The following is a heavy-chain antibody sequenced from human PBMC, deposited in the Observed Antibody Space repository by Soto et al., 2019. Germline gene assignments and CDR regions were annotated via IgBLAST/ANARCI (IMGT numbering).Heavy chain of an antibody. V-gene: IGHV3-21*02. CDR1: GFTFGSHS. D-gene: IGHD2-15*01. Sequence: EVQLVESGGGLVKPGGSLRLSCTDSGFTFGSHSMFWVRQAPGKGLEWVSSISAGSDYIFYADSVKGRFAISRDNAKNSLDVQIASLRAEDTAVYYCARDGLVVVGAATSPLDYWGQGTLVTVSS. J-gene: IGHJ4*02. CDR3: ARDGLVVVGAATSPLDY. CDR2: ISAGSDYI.